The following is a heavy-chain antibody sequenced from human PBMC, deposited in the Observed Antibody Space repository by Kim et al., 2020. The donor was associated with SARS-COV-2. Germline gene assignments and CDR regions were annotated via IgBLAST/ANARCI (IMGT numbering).Heavy chain of an antibody. CDR2: INIDWSDT. Sequence: GGSLRLSCAASGFTFSGYWMHWVRQAPGKGLVWVSRINIDWSDTTYADSVKGRFTISRDNAKHTLYLQMNSLRAEDTAVYYCTRGDRDPFSGWANFRIYYFDYWGQGTLVTVSS. CDR1: GFTFSGYW. D-gene: IGHD3-10*01. V-gene: IGHV3-74*01. J-gene: IGHJ4*02. CDR3: TRGDRDPFSGWANFRIYYFDY.